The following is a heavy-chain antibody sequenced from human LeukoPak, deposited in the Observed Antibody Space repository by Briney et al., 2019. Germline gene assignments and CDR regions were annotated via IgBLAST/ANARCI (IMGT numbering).Heavy chain of an antibody. CDR2: INHSGST. Sequence: PSETLSLTCAVYSGSFSNYYWSWIRQPPGKGLEWIGDINHSGSTNYNSSLQRRVSISVDKSKKQFALILNSVTAADTAVYYCARKWWKKGWFDPWGQGILVTVSS. D-gene: IGHD2-15*01. V-gene: IGHV4-34*01. J-gene: IGHJ5*01. CDR1: SGSFSNYY. CDR3: ARKWWKKGWFDP.